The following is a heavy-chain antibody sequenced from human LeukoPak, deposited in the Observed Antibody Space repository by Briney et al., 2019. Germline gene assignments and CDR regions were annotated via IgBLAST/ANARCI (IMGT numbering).Heavy chain of an antibody. CDR3: AKGQELDDGVFDS. V-gene: IGHV3-23*01. J-gene: IGHJ4*02. D-gene: IGHD1-1*01. CDR1: GFTFSSIA. Sequence: GGSLRLSCAASGFTFSSIAMTWVRQAPGKGLEWVSSIRSNGDTTYNADSVKGRFTISRDNSKNTLYLQMNSLRVEDTAIYYCAKGQELDDGVFDSWGQGTPVTVSS. CDR2: IRSNGDTT.